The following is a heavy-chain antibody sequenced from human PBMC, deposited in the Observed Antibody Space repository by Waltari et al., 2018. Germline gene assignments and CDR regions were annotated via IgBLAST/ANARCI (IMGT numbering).Heavy chain of an antibody. J-gene: IGHJ6*03. V-gene: IGHV4-34*01. Sequence: QVQLQQWGAGLLKPSETLSLTCAVYGGSFSGYYWSWIRQPPGQGLEWIEEINHSGSTNYNPSLKSRVTISVDTSKNQFSLKLSSVTAADTAVYYCARGRIEYQLLYTYYYYYYMDVWGKGTTVTVSS. CDR2: INHSGST. CDR3: ARGRIEYQLLYTYYYYYYMDV. CDR1: GGSFSGYY. D-gene: IGHD2-2*02.